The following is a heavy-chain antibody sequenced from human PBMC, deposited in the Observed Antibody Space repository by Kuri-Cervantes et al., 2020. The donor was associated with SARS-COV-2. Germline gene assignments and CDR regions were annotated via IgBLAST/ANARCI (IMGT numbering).Heavy chain of an antibody. Sequence: SVKVSCKASGGTFSSYAISWVRQAPGQGLEWMGRIIPIFGTANYAQKLQGRVTMTTDTSTSTAYMELRSLRSDDTAVYYCARDGIDIVVGNDAFDIWGQGTMVTVSS. CDR1: GGTFSSYA. CDR2: IIPIFGTA. CDR3: ARDGIDIVVGNDAFDI. V-gene: IGHV1-69*05. D-gene: IGHD2-2*01. J-gene: IGHJ3*02.